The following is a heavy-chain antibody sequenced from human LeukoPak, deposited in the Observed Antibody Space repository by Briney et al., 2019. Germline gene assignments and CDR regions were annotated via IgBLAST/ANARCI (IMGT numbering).Heavy chain of an antibody. Sequence: PGGSLRLSCAASGFTFSSYAMSWVRQAPGKGLEWVSAISGSGGSTYYADSVKGRFTISRDNSKNTLYLQMNSLRAEDTAVYYCARHDYGGNRPKPYYFDYWGQGTLVTVSS. CDR3: ARHDYGGNRPKPYYFDY. V-gene: IGHV3-23*01. D-gene: IGHD4-23*01. J-gene: IGHJ4*02. CDR1: GFTFSSYA. CDR2: ISGSGGST.